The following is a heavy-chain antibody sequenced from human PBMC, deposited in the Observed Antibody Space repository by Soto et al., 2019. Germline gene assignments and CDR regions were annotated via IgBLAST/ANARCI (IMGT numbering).Heavy chain of an antibody. CDR1: GYIFSDFY. V-gene: IGHV1-2*02. CDR3: VRDYYTSSAWFDL. J-gene: IGHJ5*02. Sequence: ASVKVSCKASGYIFSDFYIHWVRQAPGQGLEWMGWINPDSGDTDDAQLFQGRVTMNCDTSITTAYMELTRLRSDDTALYYCVRDYYTSSAWFDLWGQGHLVTGSS. CDR2: INPDSGDT. D-gene: IGHD3-10*01.